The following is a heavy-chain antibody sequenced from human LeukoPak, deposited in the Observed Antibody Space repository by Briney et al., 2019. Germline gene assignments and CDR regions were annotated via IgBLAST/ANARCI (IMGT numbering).Heavy chain of an antibody. CDR1: GGSISSCY. CDR2: IYYSGST. D-gene: IGHD5-18*01. V-gene: IGHV4-59*01. CDR3: ARAPGYSYGSFDY. Sequence: SETLSLTCTVSGGSISSCYWSWIRQPPGKGLEWIGYIYYSGSTNYNPSLKSRVTILVDTSKNQFSLKLSSVTAADTAVYYCARAPGYSYGSFDYWGQGTLVTVSS. J-gene: IGHJ4*02.